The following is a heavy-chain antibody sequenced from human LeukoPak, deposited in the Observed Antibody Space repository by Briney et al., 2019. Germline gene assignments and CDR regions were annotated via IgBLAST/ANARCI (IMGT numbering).Heavy chain of an antibody. Sequence: GGSLRLSCSASGFTFSSYGIHWVRQAPGKGLEWVAVISYDGSNKYYADSVKGRFTISRDNSKNTLYLQMNSLRAEDTAVYYCARDPTSGTLYYFDYWGQGTLVTVSS. CDR1: GFTFSSYG. J-gene: IGHJ4*02. CDR2: ISYDGSNK. D-gene: IGHD1-26*01. V-gene: IGHV3-30*03. CDR3: ARDPTSGTLYYFDY.